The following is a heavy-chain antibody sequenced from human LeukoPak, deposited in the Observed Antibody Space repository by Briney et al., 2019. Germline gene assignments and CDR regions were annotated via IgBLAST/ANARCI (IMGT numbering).Heavy chain of an antibody. CDR2: IYYSGST. V-gene: IGHV4-39*07. D-gene: IGHD6-19*01. CDR3: ARVYSSGWYPSNWFDP. Sequence: PSETLSLTCTVSGGSISSSSYYWGWIRQPPGKGLEWIGSIYYSGSTYYNPSLKSRVTISVDTSKNQFSLKLSSVTAADTAVYYCARVYSSGWYPSNWFDPWGQGTLVTVSS. J-gene: IGHJ5*02. CDR1: GGSISSSSYY.